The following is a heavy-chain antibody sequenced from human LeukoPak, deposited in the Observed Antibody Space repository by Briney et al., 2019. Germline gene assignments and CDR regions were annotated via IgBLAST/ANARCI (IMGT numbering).Heavy chain of an antibody. CDR1: GFTVSSNY. CDR2: IYSGGST. D-gene: IGHD6-13*01. CDR3: ARELRSSSWKKADYYYYGMDV. J-gene: IGHJ6*02. V-gene: IGHV3-66*01. Sequence: PGGSLRLSCAASGFTVSSNYMSWVRQAPGKGLEWVSVIYSGGSTYYADSVKGRFTISRDNSKNTLYLQMNSLRAEDTAVYYCARELRSSSWKKADYYYYGMDVWGQGTTVTVSS.